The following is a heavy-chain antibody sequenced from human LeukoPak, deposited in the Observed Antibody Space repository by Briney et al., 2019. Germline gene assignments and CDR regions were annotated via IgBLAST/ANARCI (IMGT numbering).Heavy chain of an antibody. V-gene: IGHV3-33*01. J-gene: IGHJ6*02. CDR3: ARDLLWFGELLLDYYGMDV. D-gene: IGHD3-10*01. CDR1: EFTFSSYG. Sequence: PGRSLRLSCAASEFTFSSYGMHWVRQAPGKGLEWVAVIWYDGSNKYYADSVKGRFTISRDNSKNTLYLQMNSLRAEDTAVYYCARDLLWFGELLLDYYGMDVWGQGTTVTVSS. CDR2: IWYDGSNK.